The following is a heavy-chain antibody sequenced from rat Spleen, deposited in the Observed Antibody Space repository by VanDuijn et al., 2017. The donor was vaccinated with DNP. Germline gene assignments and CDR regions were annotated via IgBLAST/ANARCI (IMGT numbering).Heavy chain of an antibody. CDR3: ARWSDYFDY. Sequence: EVQLQESGPGLVEPSQSLSLTCSVTGYSITSCCRWTWIRKFPGHKLEWMGYINSAGSTNYNPSLKGRISSTSDTSKNQFFLQVNSVTTEDTATYYCARWSDYFDYWGQGVMVTVSS. CDR1: GYSITSCCR. D-gene: IGHD4-2*01. V-gene: IGHV3-3*01. CDR2: INSAGST. J-gene: IGHJ2*01.